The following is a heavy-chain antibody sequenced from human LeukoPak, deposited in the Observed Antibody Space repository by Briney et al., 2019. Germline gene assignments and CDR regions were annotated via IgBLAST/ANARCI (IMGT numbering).Heavy chain of an antibody. CDR3: ATHLSAIVDTAMVY. D-gene: IGHD5-18*01. CDR1: GFTFSSYA. Sequence: LAGGSLRLSCAASGFTFSSYAMGWVRQAPGKGLEWVSAISGSGGSTYYADSVKGRFTISRDNSKNTLYLQMNSLRAEDTAVYYCATHLSAIVDTAMVYWGQGTLVTVSS. V-gene: IGHV3-23*01. CDR2: ISGSGGST. J-gene: IGHJ4*02.